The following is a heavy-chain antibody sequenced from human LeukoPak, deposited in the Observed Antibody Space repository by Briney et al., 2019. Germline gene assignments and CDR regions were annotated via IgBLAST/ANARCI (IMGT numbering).Heavy chain of an antibody. D-gene: IGHD3-10*02. CDR3: AELGITMIGGV. V-gene: IGHV3-11*04. Sequence: GGSLRLSCAASGFTFSDYYMSWIRQAPGKGLEWVSYISSSGSTIYYADSVKGRFTISRDNSRNTLYLQMNSLRAEDTAVYYCAELGITMIGGVWGKGTTVTISS. J-gene: IGHJ6*04. CDR2: ISSSGSTI. CDR1: GFTFSDYY.